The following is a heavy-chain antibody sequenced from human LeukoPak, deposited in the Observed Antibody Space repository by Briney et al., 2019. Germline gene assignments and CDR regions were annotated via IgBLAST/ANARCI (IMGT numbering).Heavy chain of an antibody. Sequence: PGGSLRLSCAASGFTFSSYWMSWVRQVPGKGLEWVANIKPDGGEKSYVDSVKGRFTIYRDNAKKSLYLQMNSLRAEDTAVYHCASHYGDYADDAFDMWGQGTIVTVSS. D-gene: IGHD4-17*01. V-gene: IGHV3-7*01. CDR2: IKPDGGEK. J-gene: IGHJ3*02. CDR1: GFTFSSYW. CDR3: ASHYGDYADDAFDM.